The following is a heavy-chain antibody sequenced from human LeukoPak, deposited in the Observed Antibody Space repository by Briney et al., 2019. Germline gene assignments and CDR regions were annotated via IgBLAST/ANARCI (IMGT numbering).Heavy chain of an antibody. CDR1: GFTFSSYA. J-gene: IGHJ4*02. V-gene: IGHV3-23*01. D-gene: IGHD4-17*01. CDR3: AKDIHGDYGGLDY. Sequence: GGSLRLSCAASGFTFSSYAMTWVRQAPGKGLEWVSTIINSGATTYYADSVKGRFTISRDNSKNTLDLQMNSLRVEDTAAYYCAKDIHGDYGGLDYWGQGTMVTVSS. CDR2: IINSGATT.